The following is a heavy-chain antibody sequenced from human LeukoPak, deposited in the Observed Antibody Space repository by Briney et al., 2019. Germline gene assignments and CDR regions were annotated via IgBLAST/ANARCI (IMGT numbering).Heavy chain of an antibody. D-gene: IGHD5-12*01. CDR3: AREEWLRSDYFDY. Sequence: SVKVSCKASGYTFTCYYMHWVRQAPGQGLEWMGWINPNSGGTNYAQKFQGRVTMTRDTSISTAYMELSRLRSDDTAVYYCAREEWLRSDYFDYWGQGTLVTVSS. V-gene: IGHV1-2*02. CDR2: INPNSGGT. CDR1: GYTFTCYY. J-gene: IGHJ4*02.